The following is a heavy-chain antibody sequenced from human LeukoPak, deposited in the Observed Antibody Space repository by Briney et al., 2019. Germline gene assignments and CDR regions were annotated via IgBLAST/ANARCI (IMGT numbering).Heavy chain of an antibody. D-gene: IGHD3-16*02. CDR1: GGSFSGYY. CDR2: INHSGST. CDR3: RYVWGSYRRDY. V-gene: IGHV4-34*01. Sequence: KTSETLSLTCAVYGGSFSGYYWSWIRQPPGKGLGWIGEINHSGSTNYNPSLKSRVTISVDTSKNQFSPKLSSVTAADTAVYYCRYVWGSYRRDYWGQGTLVTVSS. J-gene: IGHJ4*02.